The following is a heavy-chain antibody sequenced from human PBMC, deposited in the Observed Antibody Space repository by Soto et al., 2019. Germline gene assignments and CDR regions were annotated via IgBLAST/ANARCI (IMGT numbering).Heavy chain of an antibody. V-gene: IGHV1-69*02. Sequence: QVQLVQSGAEVKKPGSSMRISCKASGGTFSSYTISWVRQAPGQGLEWMGRIIPRFGIANYAQNFQGRVTITADKSTSTAYMEVSCLRSEDTAVYYCASSPRYCSTTTCYTPFDYWGQGTLVTVSS. CDR3: ASSPRYCSTTTCYTPFDY. CDR2: IIPRFGIA. D-gene: IGHD2-2*02. CDR1: GGTFSSYT. J-gene: IGHJ4*02.